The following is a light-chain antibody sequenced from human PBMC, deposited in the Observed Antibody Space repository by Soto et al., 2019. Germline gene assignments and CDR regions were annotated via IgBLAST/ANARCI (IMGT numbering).Light chain of an antibody. CDR3: HQYGSSPLT. CDR2: GAS. J-gene: IGKJ4*01. Sequence: EIVMTQSPATLSVSPGERATLSCRASQSVSSNLAWYQQKPGQAPRSLIYGASTRATGIPDRFSGGGSGTDFTLTISRLEPEDFAVYYCHQYGSSPLTFGGGTKVDI. CDR1: QSVSSN. V-gene: IGKV3-20*01.